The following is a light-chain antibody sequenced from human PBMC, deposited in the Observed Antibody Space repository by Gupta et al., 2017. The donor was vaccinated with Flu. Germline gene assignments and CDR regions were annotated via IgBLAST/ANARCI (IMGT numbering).Light chain of an antibody. CDR1: TSDFASHGH. CDR3: CEYGRYHTWV. CDR2: DLN. V-gene: IGLV2-11*01. J-gene: IGLJ3*02. Sequence: QSALTQPRSVSGSPGPSVTITCTGPTSDFASHGHVSWYQQHPGKAPKVIRFDLNKRPSGVPDRVFASSSAKTPYLHISGLQAEDEACYYCCEYGRYHTWVFGGANKLTVL.